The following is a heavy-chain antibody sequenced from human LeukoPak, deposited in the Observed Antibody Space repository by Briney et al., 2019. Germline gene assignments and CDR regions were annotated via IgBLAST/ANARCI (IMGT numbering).Heavy chain of an antibody. CDR1: GFTFSSYS. Sequence: GGSLRLSCAASGFTFSSYSMNWVRQAPGKGLEWVSSISSSSSYIYYADSVKGRFTISRDNAKNSLYLQMNSLRAEDTAVYYCARDLSGYWSYGTDVWGQGTTVTVSS. D-gene: IGHD3-3*01. V-gene: IGHV3-21*01. J-gene: IGHJ6*02. CDR2: ISSSSSYI. CDR3: ARDLSGYWSYGTDV.